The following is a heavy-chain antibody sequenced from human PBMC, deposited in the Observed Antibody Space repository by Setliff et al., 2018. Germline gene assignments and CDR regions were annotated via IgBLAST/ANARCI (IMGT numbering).Heavy chain of an antibody. Sequence: SETLSLTCTVSGGSINNYYWSWIRQPPGKGLEWIGTIYYTGTTYYSPSLKSRVTISVDTSKNQFSLRLTSVTAADTAIYYCASRTTGPGGWFDYWGQGALVTVSS. CDR1: GGSINNYY. V-gene: IGHV4-39*01. CDR2: IYYTGTT. CDR3: ASRTTGPGGWFDY. D-gene: IGHD1-1*01. J-gene: IGHJ5*01.